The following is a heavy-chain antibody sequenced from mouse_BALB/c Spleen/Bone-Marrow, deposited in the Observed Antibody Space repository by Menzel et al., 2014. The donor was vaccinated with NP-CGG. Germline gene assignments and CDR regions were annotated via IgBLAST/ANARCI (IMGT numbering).Heavy chain of an antibody. J-gene: IGHJ3*01. CDR1: GFSLTSYG. CDR2: IWSGGST. Sequence: VQVVESGPGLVQPSQSLSITCTVSGFSLTSYGVHWVRPSPGKGLDWLGVIWSGGSTDYNAAFISRLSIIKDNSKSQVFFKMNSLQANDTAIYYCARNGDAWFAYWGQGTLVTVSA. V-gene: IGHV2-2*02. CDR3: ARNGDAWFAY. D-gene: IGHD3-3*01.